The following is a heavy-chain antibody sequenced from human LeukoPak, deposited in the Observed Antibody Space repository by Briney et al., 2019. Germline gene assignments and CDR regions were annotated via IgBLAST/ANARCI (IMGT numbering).Heavy chain of an antibody. CDR1: GHTFVSYG. CDR2: LSGYNGKI. Sequence: ASVKVSCKASGHTFVSYGISWARQAPGQGLEWMGWLSGYNGKINYAQKFQGRVTMTTDTSTSTAYLELRSLTSEDTAVYYCARRFCSSVSCYDDDAFDVWGQGTLVTVSS. D-gene: IGHD2-2*01. CDR3: ARRFCSSVSCYDDDAFDV. J-gene: IGHJ3*01. V-gene: IGHV1-18*01.